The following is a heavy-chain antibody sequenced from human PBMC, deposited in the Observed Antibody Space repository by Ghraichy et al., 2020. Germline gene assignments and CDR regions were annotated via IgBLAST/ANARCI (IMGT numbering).Heavy chain of an antibody. Sequence: SETLSLTCAVSGASVSSAGNSWSWIRQPPGKGLEWIGYFYHSGITYYNPSLKSRVAISVDRSKNQFSLRLSSVTAADTALYYCARSTSVLTFDYWGQGTLVTVSS. D-gene: IGHD6-6*01. V-gene: IGHV4-30-2*01. CDR1: GASVSSAGNS. CDR3: ARSTSVLTFDY. J-gene: IGHJ4*02. CDR2: FYHSGIT.